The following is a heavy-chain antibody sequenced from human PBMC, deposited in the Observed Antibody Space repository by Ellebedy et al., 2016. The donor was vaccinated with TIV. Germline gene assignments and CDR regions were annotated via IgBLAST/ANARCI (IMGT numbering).Heavy chain of an antibody. Sequence: GESLKISCAASGFTFSRYEIHWLRQSAGKGLEWLAVISPDGSRKDYADSVQGRLIISRANYENTLSLQMNYLRPEDTAVYYCPTLCLRHCLSRFDPWGQGTLVTVSS. CDR2: ISPDGSRK. V-gene: IGHV3-30*04. CDR3: PTLCLRHCLSRFDP. D-gene: IGHD2/OR15-2a*01. J-gene: IGHJ5*02. CDR1: GFTFSRYE.